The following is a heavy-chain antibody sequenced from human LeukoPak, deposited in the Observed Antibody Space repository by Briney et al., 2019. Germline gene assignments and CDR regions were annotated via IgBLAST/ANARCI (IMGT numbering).Heavy chain of an antibody. V-gene: IGHV3-7*01. Sequence: PGGPLGPSCAASDFPFGGYGLSWVGQAPGKGRGWVARIKQDGTEKYYVDSAKGRFTISRDNAKNSLYLQMNSLRAEDTAVYYCARGYCSGGSCYSAAEYWGQGTLVTVSS. CDR3: ARGYCSGGSCYSAAEY. J-gene: IGHJ4*02. CDR1: DFPFGGYG. D-gene: IGHD2-15*01. CDR2: IKQDGTEK.